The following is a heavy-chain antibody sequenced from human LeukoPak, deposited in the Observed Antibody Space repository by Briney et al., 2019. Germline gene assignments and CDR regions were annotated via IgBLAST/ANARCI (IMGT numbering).Heavy chain of an antibody. V-gene: IGHV3-21*01. D-gene: IGHD6-13*01. CDR1: GFPFSIYG. CDR3: ARFIAAPYYFDY. CDR2: ISPGGGPT. Sequence: GGSLRLSCAGSGFPFSIYGMNWVRQAPGKGLEWVSGISPGGGPTYYADSVKGRFTISRDNAKNSLYLQMNSLRAEDTAVYYCARFIAAPYYFDYWGRGTLVTVSS. J-gene: IGHJ4*02.